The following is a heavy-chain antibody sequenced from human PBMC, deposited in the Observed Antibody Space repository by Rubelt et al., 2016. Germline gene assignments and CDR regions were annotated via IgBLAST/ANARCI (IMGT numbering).Heavy chain of an antibody. CDR2: MNPNSGNT. V-gene: IGHV1-8*01. Sequence: QVQLVQSGAEVKKPGASVKVSCKASGYTFTSYDINWVRQATGQGLEWMGWMNPNSGNTGFAQEFQGRVTMTRDTSLSTAYMELSRLRSDDTAVYYCGSDFEAAAGNWFDPWGQGTLVTVSS. CDR3: GSDFEAAAGNWFDP. D-gene: IGHD6-13*01. CDR1: GYTFTSYD. J-gene: IGHJ5*02.